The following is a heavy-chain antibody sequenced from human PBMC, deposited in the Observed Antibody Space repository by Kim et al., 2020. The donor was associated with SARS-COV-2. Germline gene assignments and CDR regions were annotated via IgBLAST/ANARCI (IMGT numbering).Heavy chain of an antibody. CDR2: ISWNSGSI. CDR3: AKDIAVRPHRVRESSFDAFDI. V-gene: IGHV3-9*01. D-gene: IGHD3-16*01. Sequence: GGSLRLSCAASGFTFGDYAMHWVRQAPGKGLEWVSGISWNSGSIGYADSVKGRFTISRDNAKNSLYLQMNSLRAEDTALYYCAKDIAVRPHRVRESSFDAFDIWGQGTMVTVSS. CDR1: GFTFGDYA. J-gene: IGHJ3*02.